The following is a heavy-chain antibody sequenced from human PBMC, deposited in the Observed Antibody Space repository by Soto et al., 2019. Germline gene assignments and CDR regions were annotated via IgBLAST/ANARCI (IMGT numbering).Heavy chain of an antibody. D-gene: IGHD3-22*01. J-gene: IGHJ4*02. CDR1: GFTFNNFG. Sequence: QVQLVESGGGVVQPGSSLRLSCAGSGFTFNNFGFHWVRPVPGKGLEWVALISYDGGTKSFADSLKGRFTISRDDSKNTLYLQMNSLRAEDTAVYFCARDAPGGSGSYYGFFDHCGQGTLVTVSS. CDR3: ARDAPGGSGSYYGFFDH. V-gene: IGHV3-30*03. CDR2: ISYDGGTK.